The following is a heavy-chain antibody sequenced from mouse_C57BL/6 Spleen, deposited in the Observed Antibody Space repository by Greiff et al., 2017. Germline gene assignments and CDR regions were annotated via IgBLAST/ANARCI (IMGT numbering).Heavy chain of an antibody. Sequence: VQLQQSGPELVKPGASVKISCKASGYAFSSSWMNWVKQRPGKGLEWIGRIYPGDGDTNYNGKFKGKATLTADKSSSTAYMQLSSLTSEDSAVYFCARGYYSNSWFAYWGQGTLVTVSA. CDR2: IYPGDGDT. CDR1: GYAFSSSW. V-gene: IGHV1-82*01. D-gene: IGHD2-5*01. CDR3: ARGYYSNSWFAY. J-gene: IGHJ3*01.